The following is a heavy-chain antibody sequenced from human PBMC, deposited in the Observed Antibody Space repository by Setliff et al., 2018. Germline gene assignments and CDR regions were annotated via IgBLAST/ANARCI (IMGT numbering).Heavy chain of an antibody. CDR2: IYYTGTA. V-gene: IGHV4-39*01. J-gene: IGHJ4*02. D-gene: IGHD3-10*01. CDR3: ARHEFVGGYYGSVTYRHFDY. Sequence: PSETLSLTCTVSGDSISSTSYQWGWVRQPPGKGLEWIGSIYYTGTAYYNPSLKSRVTISVDTSKNQFYLQVTSLAATDTALYFCARHEFVGGYYGSVTYRHFDYWGQGILVTAPQ. CDR1: GDSISSTSYQ.